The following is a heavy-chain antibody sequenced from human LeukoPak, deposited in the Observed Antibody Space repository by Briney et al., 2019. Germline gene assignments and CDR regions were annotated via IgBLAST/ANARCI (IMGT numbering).Heavy chain of an antibody. Sequence: PSETLSLTCAVYGGSFSGYYWSWIRQPPGKGLEWIGEINHSGSTNYNPSLKSRVTISVDTSKNQFSLKLSSVTDADTAVYYCARGPLVVVVAARWFDPWGQGTLVTVSS. CDR1: GGSFSGYY. D-gene: IGHD2-15*01. CDR2: INHSGST. CDR3: ARGPLVVVVAARWFDP. J-gene: IGHJ5*02. V-gene: IGHV4-34*01.